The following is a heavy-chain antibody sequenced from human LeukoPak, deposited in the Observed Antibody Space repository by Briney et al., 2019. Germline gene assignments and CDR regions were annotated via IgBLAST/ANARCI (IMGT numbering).Heavy chain of an antibody. J-gene: IGHJ4*02. CDR2: IYYSGST. V-gene: IGHV4-59*01. D-gene: IGHD3-10*01. Sequence: SETLSPTCTVSGGSISSYYWSWIRQPPGKGLEWIGYIYYSGSTNYNPSLKSRVTISVDTSKNQFSLKLSSVTAADTAVYYCARVEWFGESLSGPYFDYWGQGTLVTVSS. CDR3: ARVEWFGESLSGPYFDY. CDR1: GGSISSYY.